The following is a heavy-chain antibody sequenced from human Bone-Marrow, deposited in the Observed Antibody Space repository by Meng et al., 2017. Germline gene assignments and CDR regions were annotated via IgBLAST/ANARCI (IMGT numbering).Heavy chain of an antibody. CDR3: ASLYGDSSVWYLDL. CDR1: CCSISSGNHY. D-gene: IGHD4-17*01. Sequence: QAQLQESSPGMMKPSHTLSHTCTVSCCSISSGNHYWSWIRQHPGKGLEYIGYIYYSGSTYYNPSLKSRVIISVDTSKNQFSLRLNSVTAADTAVYYCASLYGDSSVWYLDLWGRGTLVTVSS. CDR2: IYYSGST. V-gene: IGHV4-31*03. J-gene: IGHJ2*01.